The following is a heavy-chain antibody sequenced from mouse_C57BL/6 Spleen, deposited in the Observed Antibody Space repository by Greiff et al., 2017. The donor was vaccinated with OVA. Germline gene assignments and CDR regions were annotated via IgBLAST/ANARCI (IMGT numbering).Heavy chain of an antibody. V-gene: IGHV1-61*01. CDR3: ARGGDYDLFDY. J-gene: IGHJ2*01. D-gene: IGHD2-4*01. Sequence: QVQLQQPGAELVRPGSSVKLSCKASGYTFTSYWMDWVKQRPGQGLEWIGNIYPSDSETHYNQKFKDKATLTVDKSSSTAYMQLSSLTSEDSAVYYGARGGDYDLFDYWGQGTTLTVSS. CDR2: IYPSDSET. CDR1: GYTFTSYW.